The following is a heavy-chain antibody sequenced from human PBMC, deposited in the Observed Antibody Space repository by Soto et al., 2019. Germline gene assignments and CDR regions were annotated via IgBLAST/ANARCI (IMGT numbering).Heavy chain of an antibody. V-gene: IGHV3-30*04. CDR2: ITFDGRDK. D-gene: IGHD5-12*01. CDR3: TRDLLAGHDVY. Sequence: QVQLVECGGGVVQPGRSLRLSCAASGFTFRNFAMHWVRQAPGKGLEWLAVITFDGRDKYYADSVKGRFTISRDTSKNTLYLQMNSLRIDDTAVYFCTRDLLAGHDVYWGQGTLDTVSS. CDR1: GFTFRNFA. J-gene: IGHJ4*02.